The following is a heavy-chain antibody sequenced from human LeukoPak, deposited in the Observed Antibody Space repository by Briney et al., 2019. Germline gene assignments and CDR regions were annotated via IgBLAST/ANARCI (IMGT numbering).Heavy chain of an antibody. J-gene: IGHJ5*02. Sequence: GRSLRLSCAASGFTFSSYAMHWVRQAPGKGLEWVAVISYDGSSKYYADSVKGRFTISRDNSKNTLYLQMNSLRAEDTAVYYCAGALMSPFDPWGQGTLVTVSS. CDR2: ISYDGSSK. D-gene: IGHD2-8*01. V-gene: IGHV3-30*01. CDR1: GFTFSSYA. CDR3: AGALMSPFDP.